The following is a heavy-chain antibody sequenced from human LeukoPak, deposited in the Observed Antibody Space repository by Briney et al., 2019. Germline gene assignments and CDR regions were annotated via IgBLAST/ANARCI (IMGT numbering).Heavy chain of an antibody. V-gene: IGHV3-7*01. J-gene: IGHJ4*02. CDR3: ASNTMVRGVPIDY. CDR2: IKQDGSEK. CDR1: GFTFSSYW. Sequence: GGSLRLFCAASGFTFSSYWMSWVRQAPGKGLEWVANIKQDGSEKYYVDSVKGRFTISRDNAKNSLYLQMNSLRAEDTAVYYCASNTMVRGVPIDYWGQGTLVTVSS. D-gene: IGHD3-10*01.